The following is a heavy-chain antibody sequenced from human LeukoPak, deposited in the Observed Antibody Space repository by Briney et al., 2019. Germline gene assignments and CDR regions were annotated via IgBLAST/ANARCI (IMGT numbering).Heavy chain of an antibody. Sequence: TGGSLRLSCAASGFTFSNYWMHCVRQAPGKGLVWVSRVHSDGRSTTYADSVKGRFTISRDNAKNTLYLQMNSLRVEDTAVYYCARGGTYSFDYWGRGTLVTVSS. J-gene: IGHJ4*02. V-gene: IGHV3-74*01. CDR1: GFTFSNYW. D-gene: IGHD1-26*01. CDR3: ARGGTYSFDY. CDR2: VHSDGRST.